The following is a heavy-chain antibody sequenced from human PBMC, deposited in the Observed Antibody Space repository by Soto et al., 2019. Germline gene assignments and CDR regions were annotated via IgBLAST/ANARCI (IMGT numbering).Heavy chain of an antibody. Sequence: ASVKVSCKASGYTFTGYYMHWVRQAPGQGLEWMGWINPNSGGTNYAQKFQGWVTMTRDTSISTAYMELSRLRSDDTAVYYCAMEASRAAPCSNIGIDDGGQGTKVTV. CDR2: INPNSGGT. D-gene: IGHD6-25*01. CDR1: GYTFTGYY. CDR3: AMEASRAAPCSNIGIDD. V-gene: IGHV1-2*04. J-gene: IGHJ6*01.